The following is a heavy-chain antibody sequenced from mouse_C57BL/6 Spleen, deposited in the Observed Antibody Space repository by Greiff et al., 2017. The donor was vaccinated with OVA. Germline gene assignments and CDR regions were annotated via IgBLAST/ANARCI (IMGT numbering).Heavy chain of an antibody. CDR1: GYAFTNYL. CDR2: INPGSGNT. Sequence: QVQLQQSGAELVRPGTSVKVSCKASGYAFTNYLIEWVKQRPGQGLEWIGVINPGSGNTYYNEKFKGKATLTAEKSSSTAYMQLSSLTSEDSAVYFCARGSLNEFAYWGQGTLVTVSA. V-gene: IGHV1-54*01. D-gene: IGHD6-5*01. CDR3: ARGSLNEFAY. J-gene: IGHJ3*01.